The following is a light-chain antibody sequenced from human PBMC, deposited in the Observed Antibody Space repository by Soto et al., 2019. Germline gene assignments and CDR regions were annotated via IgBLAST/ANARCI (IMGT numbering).Light chain of an antibody. CDR3: QHEAT. CDR2: GAS. Sequence: DIVLTQSPGTLSLSPGERATLSFRASQSVSSSYLAWYQQKPGQAPRLLIYGASSRATGIPDRFSGSGSGTDFTLTISRLEPEDFAVYYCQHEATFGQGTRLEI. CDR1: QSVSSSY. V-gene: IGKV3-20*01. J-gene: IGKJ5*01.